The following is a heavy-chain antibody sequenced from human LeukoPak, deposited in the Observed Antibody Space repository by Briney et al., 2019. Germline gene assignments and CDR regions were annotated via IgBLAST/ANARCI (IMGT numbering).Heavy chain of an antibody. Sequence: PSETLSLTCTVSGGSISSYYWSWIRQPPGKELEWIGYIYYSGSTNYNPSLKSRVTISVDTSKNQFSLKLSSVTAADTAVYYCARGRYYDSSGYYYGILNAFDIWGQGTMVTVSS. CDR1: GGSISSYY. J-gene: IGHJ3*02. CDR3: ARGRYYDSSGYYYGILNAFDI. V-gene: IGHV4-59*01. CDR2: IYYSGST. D-gene: IGHD3-22*01.